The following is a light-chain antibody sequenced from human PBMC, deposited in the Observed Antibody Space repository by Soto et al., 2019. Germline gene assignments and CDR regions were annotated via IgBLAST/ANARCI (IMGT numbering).Light chain of an antibody. V-gene: IGKV1-6*01. CDR1: EAIRSA. CDR2: AAS. J-gene: IGKJ1*01. Sequence: AIQLTQSPSSLSASVGDRVTITCRASEAIRSALGWYQQKPGKVPKLLIYAASILQSGVPSRFSGSGSGTDLTLTISSLQPEDFATYYCLLDFRYFWAFGQGTKVDIK. CDR3: LLDFRYFWA.